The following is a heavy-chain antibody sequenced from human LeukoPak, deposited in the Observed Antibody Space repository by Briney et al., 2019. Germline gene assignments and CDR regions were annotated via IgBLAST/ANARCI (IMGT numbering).Heavy chain of an antibody. Sequence: SETLSLTCAVYGGSFSGYYWSWIRQPPGKGLEWIGEINHSGSTNYNPSLKSRVTISVDTSKNQFSLKLSSVTAADTAVYYCARDRYYGSGSYYNPRRGYFDYWGQGALVTVSS. V-gene: IGHV4-34*01. D-gene: IGHD3-10*01. CDR3: ARDRYYGSGSYYNPRRGYFDY. CDR2: INHSGST. CDR1: GGSFSGYY. J-gene: IGHJ4*02.